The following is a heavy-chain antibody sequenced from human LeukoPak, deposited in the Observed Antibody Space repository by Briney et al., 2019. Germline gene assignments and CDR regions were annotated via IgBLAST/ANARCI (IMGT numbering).Heavy chain of an antibody. CDR3: ARAAYYYDSSGYYYFDY. CDR1: GFTVSSNY. Sequence: PGGSLRLSCAASGFTVSSNYMSWVRQAPGKGLEWVSVIYSGGSTYYADSVKGRFTISRDNAKNSLYLQMNSLRAEDTAVYYCARAAYYYDSSGYYYFDYWGQGTLVTVSS. J-gene: IGHJ4*02. V-gene: IGHV3-53*01. D-gene: IGHD3-22*01. CDR2: IYSGGST.